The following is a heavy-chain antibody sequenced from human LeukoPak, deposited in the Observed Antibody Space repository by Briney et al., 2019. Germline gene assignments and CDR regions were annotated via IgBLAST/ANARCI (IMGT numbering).Heavy chain of an antibody. J-gene: IGHJ5*02. CDR3: ARVMRWAGWFDP. D-gene: IGHD4-23*01. CDR1: GDSISTYY. V-gene: IGHV4-59*12. Sequence: SETLSLTCTVSGDSISTYYWSWIRQPPGKGLEWLGYIYYSGSTNNNPSLKGRVTISVDTSKNQFSLKLSSVTAADTAVYYCARVMRWAGWFDPWGQGTLVTVSS. CDR2: IYYSGST.